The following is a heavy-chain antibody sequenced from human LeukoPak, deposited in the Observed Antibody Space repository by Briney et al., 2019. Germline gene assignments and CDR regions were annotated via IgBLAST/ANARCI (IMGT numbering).Heavy chain of an antibody. Sequence: ASVKVSCKASGYRFTSYGISWVRQAPGQGLEWMGWISAYNGNTNYAQKLQGRVTMTTDTSTSTAYMELRSLRSDDAAVYYCARGGDGDILTGLVFDYWGQGTLVTVSS. CDR3: ARGGDGDILTGLVFDY. J-gene: IGHJ4*02. V-gene: IGHV1-18*01. CDR1: GYRFTSYG. D-gene: IGHD3-9*01. CDR2: ISAYNGNT.